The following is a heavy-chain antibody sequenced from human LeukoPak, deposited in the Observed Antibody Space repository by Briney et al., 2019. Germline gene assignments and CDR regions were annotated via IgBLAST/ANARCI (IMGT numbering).Heavy chain of an antibody. Sequence: GGSLRLSCAASGFTFDDYAMHWVRQAPGKGLEWVSGISWNSGSIGYADSVKGRFTISRDNAKNSLYLKMNSLRAEDTALYYCAKDIMTPHYYGSGSYYGMDVWGQGTTVTVSS. V-gene: IGHV3-9*01. CDR2: ISWNSGSI. CDR1: GFTFDDYA. J-gene: IGHJ6*02. CDR3: AKDIMTPHYYGSGSYYGMDV. D-gene: IGHD3-10*01.